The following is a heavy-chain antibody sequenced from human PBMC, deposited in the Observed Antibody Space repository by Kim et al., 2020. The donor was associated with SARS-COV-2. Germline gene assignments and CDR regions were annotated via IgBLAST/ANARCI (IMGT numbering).Heavy chain of an antibody. CDR3: AKELPPGYSSGWFYYYYGMDV. CDR2: ISYDGSNK. V-gene: IGHV3-30*18. J-gene: IGHJ6*02. D-gene: IGHD6-19*01. CDR1: GFTFSSYG. Sequence: GGSLRLSCAASGFTFSSYGMHWVRQAPGKGLEWVAVISYDGSNKYYADSVKGRFTISRDNSKNTLYLQMNSLRAEDTAVYYCAKELPPGYSSGWFYYYYGMDVWAQGNTVTVSS.